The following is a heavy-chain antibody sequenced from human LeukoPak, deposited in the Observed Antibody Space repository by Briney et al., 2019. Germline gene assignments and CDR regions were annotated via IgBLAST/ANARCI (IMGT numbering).Heavy chain of an antibody. D-gene: IGHD3-22*01. J-gene: IGHJ5*02. V-gene: IGHV1-8*02. Sequence: ASVKVSCKASGYTFTSYDINWVRQATGQGLEWMGWMNPNSGNTGYAQKFQGRVTMTRDTSISTAYMELSRLRSDDTAVYYCARFETYYYDSSANNWFDPWGQGTLVTVSS. CDR1: GYTFTSYD. CDR2: MNPNSGNT. CDR3: ARFETYYYDSSANNWFDP.